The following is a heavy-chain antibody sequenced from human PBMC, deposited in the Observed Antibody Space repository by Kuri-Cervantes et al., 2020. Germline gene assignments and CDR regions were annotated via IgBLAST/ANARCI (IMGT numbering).Heavy chain of an antibody. CDR3: ATGLAVGQPLYYFDC. J-gene: IGHJ4*02. CDR2: FDPEDGET. CDR1: GYTLTELS. Sequence: ASVKVSCKVSGYTLTELSMHWVRQAPGKGLEWMGGFDPEDGETIYAQKFQGRVTMTEDTSTDTAYMELSSLRSEDTAVYYCATGLAVGQPLYYFDCWGQGTLVTVSS. V-gene: IGHV1-24*01. D-gene: IGHD2-21*01.